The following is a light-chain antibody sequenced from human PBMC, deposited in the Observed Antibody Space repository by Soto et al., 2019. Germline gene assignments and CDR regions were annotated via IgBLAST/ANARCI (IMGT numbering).Light chain of an antibody. CDR2: EVS. V-gene: IGLV2-8*01. CDR3: SSYAGSNNWV. Sequence: QSALTQPPSASGSPGQSVTISCTGTSSDVGGHKYVSWYQQHPGKAPKLMIYEVSKRPSGVPDRFSGSKSGNTASLTVSGLQAEDEADYYCSSYAGSNNWVFGGGTQLTVL. J-gene: IGLJ3*02. CDR1: SSDVGGHKY.